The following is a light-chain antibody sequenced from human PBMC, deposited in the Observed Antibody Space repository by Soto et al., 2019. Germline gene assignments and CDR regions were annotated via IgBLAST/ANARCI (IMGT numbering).Light chain of an antibody. Sequence: EIVLTQYPGTLPLSPGEGATVSCRDRESVTNSYLACYQQKPGQAPRLLIYGASTRASGVPVSFSGSGSGTDFTLTISRLEPEDFAVYFCQQYRSSPPITFGQGTRLEIK. V-gene: IGKV3-20*01. CDR2: GAS. CDR3: QQYRSSPPIT. CDR1: ESVTNSY. J-gene: IGKJ5*01.